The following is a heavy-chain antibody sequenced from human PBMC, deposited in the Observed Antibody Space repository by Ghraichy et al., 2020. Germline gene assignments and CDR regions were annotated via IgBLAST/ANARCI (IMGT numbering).Heavy chain of an antibody. CDR1: GGSFSGYY. CDR3: AYRAGLSFDP. Sequence: SETLSLTCAVYGGSFSGYYWSWIRQPPGKGLEWIGEINHSGSTNYNPSLKSRVTISVDTSKNQFSLKLSSVTAADTAVYYCAYRAGLSFDPWGQGTLVTVSS. J-gene: IGHJ5*02. CDR2: INHSGST. D-gene: IGHD3-16*02. V-gene: IGHV4-34*01.